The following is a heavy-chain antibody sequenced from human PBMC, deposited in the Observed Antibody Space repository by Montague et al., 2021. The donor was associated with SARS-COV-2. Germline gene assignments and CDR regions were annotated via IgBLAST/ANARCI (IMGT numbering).Heavy chain of an antibody. V-gene: IGHV2-70*11. CDR2: XDWXDDK. D-gene: IGHD6-19*01. Sequence: PALVKPTQTLTLTCTFSGFSLSTSGMCVSWIRQPPGKALEWLARXDWXDDKHYSTSLKTRLTISKDTFKNQVVLTMTNMDPVDTATYYCARNTPSVAFDYWGQGTLVTVSS. J-gene: IGHJ4*02. CDR3: ARNTPSVAFDY. CDR1: GFSLSTSGMC.